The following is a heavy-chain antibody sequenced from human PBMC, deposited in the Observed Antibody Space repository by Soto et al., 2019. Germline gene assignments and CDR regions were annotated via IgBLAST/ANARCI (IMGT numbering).Heavy chain of an antibody. CDR3: ARGLKGELSSLYFGY. D-gene: IGHD3-16*02. J-gene: IGHJ4*02. CDR1: GGSISSYY. CDR2: IYYSGST. V-gene: IGHV4-59*01. Sequence: PSETLSLTCTVSGGSISSYYWSWIRQPPGKGLEWIGYIYYSGSTNYNPSLKSRVTISVDTSKNQFSLKLSSVTAADTAVYYCARGLKGELSSLYFGYWGQGTLVTVS.